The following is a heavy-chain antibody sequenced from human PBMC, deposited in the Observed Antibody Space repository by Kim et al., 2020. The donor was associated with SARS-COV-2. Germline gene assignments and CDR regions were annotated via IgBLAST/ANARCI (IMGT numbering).Heavy chain of an antibody. CDR1: GYTFTSYA. V-gene: IGHV1-3*01. CDR3: ARDTEYSSSSGLNKDDLHPIDY. J-gene: IGHJ4*02. Sequence: ASVKVSCKASGYTFTSYAMHWVRQAPGQRPEWMGWINAGNGNTKYSQKFQGRVTITRDTSASTAYMELSSLRSEDRAVYYCARDTEYSSSSGLNKDDLHPIDYWDQGKLVTVST. D-gene: IGHD6-6*01. CDR2: INAGNGNT.